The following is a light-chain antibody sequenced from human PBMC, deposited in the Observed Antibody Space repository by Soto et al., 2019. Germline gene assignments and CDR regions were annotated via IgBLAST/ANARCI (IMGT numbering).Light chain of an antibody. CDR3: QQYGSSPLT. Sequence: EIVLTQSPGTLSLSPGERATLSCRASQSVSSSYLAWYQQKPGQAPRLPIYGASSRATGIPDRFSGSGSGTDFPLTISRLEPEDFAVYYCQQYGSSPLTFGQGTKLEIK. CDR1: QSVSSSY. CDR2: GAS. V-gene: IGKV3-20*01. J-gene: IGKJ2*01.